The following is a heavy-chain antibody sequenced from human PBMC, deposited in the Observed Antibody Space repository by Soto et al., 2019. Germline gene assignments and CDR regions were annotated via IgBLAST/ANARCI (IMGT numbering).Heavy chain of an antibody. CDR2: ISHSGST. J-gene: IGHJ4*02. CDR3: ASGSHVPHY. CDR1: GGSISNGGYS. V-gene: IGHV4-30-2*01. Sequence: PSETLSLTCAVSGGSISNGGYSWSWIRQPPGKGLEWIGYISHSGSTYYNPSLKSRVTISVDRSKNQFSLKLSSVTAADTAVYFCASGSHVPHYWGQGTLVTVSS. D-gene: IGHD6-6*01.